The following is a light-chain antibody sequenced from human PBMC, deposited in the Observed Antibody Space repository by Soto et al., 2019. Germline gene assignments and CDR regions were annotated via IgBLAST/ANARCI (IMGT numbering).Light chain of an antibody. Sequence: ELVLTQSPATLSLSPGERATLSCRASQSVSSYLAWYQQKPGQAPRLLIYDASNRATGIPARFSGSRSGTDLTITISSLEPEDCEVYYCQQRSNWPITFGQGTRLDI. CDR1: QSVSSY. V-gene: IGKV3-11*01. CDR3: QQRSNWPIT. J-gene: IGKJ5*01. CDR2: DAS.